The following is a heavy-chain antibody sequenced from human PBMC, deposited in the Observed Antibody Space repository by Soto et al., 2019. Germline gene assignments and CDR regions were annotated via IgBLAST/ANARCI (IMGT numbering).Heavy chain of an antibody. CDR2: ISYDGSTK. CDR1: GFTISIYA. CDR3: AGGGEVYYGGGGYYRRLDY. Sequence: GESLRLSCAASGFTISIYAMHWVRQDPRKGLERVIVISYDGSTKYYADSVKSRFTISRDNSKNTLYLQMNSLTVEDTAVYYCAGGGEVYYGGGGYYRRLDYWGQGTQVTVSS. D-gene: IGHD3-22*01. J-gene: IGHJ4*02. V-gene: IGHV3-30-3*01.